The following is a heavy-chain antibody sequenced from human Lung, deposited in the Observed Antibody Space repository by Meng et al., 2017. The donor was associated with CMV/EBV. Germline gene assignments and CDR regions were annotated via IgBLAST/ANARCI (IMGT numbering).Heavy chain of an antibody. CDR3: ARGGLSTALPEAPSSSSIDN. J-gene: IGHJ4*02. D-gene: IGHD2/OR15-2a*01. Sequence: ASXXVSXKASGYTFTGYFMHWVRQAPGQGLEWMGWINPNSGGTNYAQKFQGRVIMTWDTSISSAYMQLSRLTSNDTAVFYCARGGLSTALPEAPSSSSIDNWGQGTXVNGAS. CDR2: INPNSGGT. CDR1: GYTFTGYF. V-gene: IGHV1-2*02.